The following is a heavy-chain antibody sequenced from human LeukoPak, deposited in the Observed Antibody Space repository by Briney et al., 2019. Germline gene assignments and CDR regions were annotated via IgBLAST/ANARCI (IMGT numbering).Heavy chain of an antibody. J-gene: IGHJ4*02. CDR3: ARNHEV. D-gene: IGHD1-14*01. CDR1: GFSFSTYS. Sequence: GGSLRLSCAVSGFSFSTYSMNWVRQAPGKGLEWVSYISTSSSTIYYADSVKGRFTISRDNSKNTLYLQMNSLRVEDTAVYYCARNHEVWGQGTLVTVSS. CDR2: ISTSSSTI. V-gene: IGHV3-48*01.